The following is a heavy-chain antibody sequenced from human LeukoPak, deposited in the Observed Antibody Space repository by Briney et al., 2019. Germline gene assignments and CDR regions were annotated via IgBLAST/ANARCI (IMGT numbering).Heavy chain of an antibody. CDR3: AKSRVVDRRGYFDY. CDR2: IGTGGDT. Sequence: GDSLRLSCVASGFTFNIYPMTWVRQSPEKGLEWVSTIGTGGDTYYADSVKGRFTISRDDSKNTLYLQMHSLGAEDTAVHYCAKSRVVDRRGYFDYWGQGTLVTFSS. V-gene: IGHV3-23*01. CDR1: GFTFNIYP. J-gene: IGHJ4*02. D-gene: IGHD2-15*01.